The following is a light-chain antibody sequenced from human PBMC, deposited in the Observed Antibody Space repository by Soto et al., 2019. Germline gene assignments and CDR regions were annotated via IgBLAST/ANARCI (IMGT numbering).Light chain of an antibody. J-gene: IGLJ1*01. Sequence: SVLPQPPSVSRAPGQRVTISRTGSSSNIGAGYDVHWYQQLPGTAPKLLIYGNSNRPSGVPDRFSGSKSGTSASLAITGLQAEDEADYYCQSYDSSLSACVFGTGTKVTVL. CDR2: GNS. CDR1: SSNIGAGYD. CDR3: QSYDSSLSACV. V-gene: IGLV1-40*01.